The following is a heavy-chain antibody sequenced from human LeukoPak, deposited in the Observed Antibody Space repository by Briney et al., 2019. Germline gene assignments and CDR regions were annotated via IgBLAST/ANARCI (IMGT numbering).Heavy chain of an antibody. D-gene: IGHD3-22*01. CDR2: IYYTGST. Sequence: SETLSLTCTVSGGSITSSNFYWGWIRHPPGKGLEWIGSIYYTGSTYYKPSLKGRLTISVDTSKNQFSLKLSSVTAADTAVYYCARNYYDSSGYYIDQFYFDYWGQGTLVTVSS. J-gene: IGHJ4*02. V-gene: IGHV4-39*07. CDR3: ARNYYDSSGYYIDQFYFDY. CDR1: GGSITSSNFY.